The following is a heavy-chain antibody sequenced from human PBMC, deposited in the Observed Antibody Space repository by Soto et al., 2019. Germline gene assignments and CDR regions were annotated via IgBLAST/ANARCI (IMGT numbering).Heavy chain of an antibody. CDR1: GFTFSSYA. J-gene: IGHJ5*02. CDR3: AKDGLWFGELRSGWFDP. CDR2: ISGSGGST. Sequence: EVQLLESGGGLVQPGGSLRLSCAASGFTFSSYAMSWVRQAPGKGLEWVSAISGSGGSTYYADSVKGRFTISRDNSKNTLYLQINSLRAEDTAVYYCAKDGLWFGELRSGWFDPWGQGTLVTVSS. V-gene: IGHV3-23*01. D-gene: IGHD3-10*01.